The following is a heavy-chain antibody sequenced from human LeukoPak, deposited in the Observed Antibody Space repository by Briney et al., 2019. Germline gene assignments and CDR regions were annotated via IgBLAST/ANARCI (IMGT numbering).Heavy chain of an antibody. V-gene: IGHV1-69*06. D-gene: IGHD2-2*01. Sequence: GASVKVSYKASGGTFSSYAISWVRQAPGQGLEWMGGIIPIFGTANYAQKFQGRVTITADKSTSTAYMELSSLRSEDTAVYYCASQLGCSSTSCYPDYWGQGTLVTVSS. CDR2: IIPIFGTA. CDR1: GGTFSSYA. J-gene: IGHJ4*02. CDR3: ASQLGCSSTSCYPDY.